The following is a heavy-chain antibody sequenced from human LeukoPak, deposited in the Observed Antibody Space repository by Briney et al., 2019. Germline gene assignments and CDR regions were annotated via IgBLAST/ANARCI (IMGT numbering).Heavy chain of an antibody. V-gene: IGHV1-18*01. J-gene: IGHJ4*02. CDR3: AGRSRSGSSLY. D-gene: IGHD1-26*01. CDR1: GYTFTSYG. CDR2: ISAYNGNT. Sequence: GASVKVSCKASGYTFTSYGISWVRQAPGQGLEWMGWISAYNGNTDYAQKLQGRVTMTTDTSTSTAYMELRSLRSDDTAVDYCAGRSRSGSSLYWGQGTLVTVSS.